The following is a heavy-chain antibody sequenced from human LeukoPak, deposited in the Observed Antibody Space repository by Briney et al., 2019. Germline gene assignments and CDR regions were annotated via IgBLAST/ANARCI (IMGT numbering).Heavy chain of an antibody. CDR3: AAGASGSSEHPFGY. CDR1: GYTFTSYD. D-gene: IGHD1-26*01. CDR2: MNPNSGNT. J-gene: IGHJ4*02. Sequence: ASVKVSCKASGYTFTSYDINWVRQATGQGLEWMGWMNPNSGNTGYAQKFQGRVTMTRNTSISTAYMELSSLRSEDTAVYYCAAGASGSSEHPFGYWGQGTLVTVSS. V-gene: IGHV1-8*01.